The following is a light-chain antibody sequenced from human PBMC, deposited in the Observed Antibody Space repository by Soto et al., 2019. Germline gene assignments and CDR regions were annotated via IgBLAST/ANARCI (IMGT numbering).Light chain of an antibody. CDR3: AAWDGSLRGVV. Sequence: QSALTQPPSASGTPGQRVTISCSGSSSNIGANIVNWYQQFPGTAPKLLIYSNDQRPSGVPDRFSASKSGTSASLVISGLRSEDEADYYCAAWDGSLRGVVFGGGTKLTVL. CDR2: SND. CDR1: SSNIGANI. V-gene: IGLV1-47*02. J-gene: IGLJ2*01.